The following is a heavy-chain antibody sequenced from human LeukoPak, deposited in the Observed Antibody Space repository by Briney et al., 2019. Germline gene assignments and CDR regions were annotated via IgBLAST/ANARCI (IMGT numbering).Heavy chain of an antibody. CDR3: ARSHYYDSSGYYQLNPFDY. J-gene: IGHJ4*02. D-gene: IGHD3-22*01. V-gene: IGHV4-34*01. Sequence: GSLRLSCAASGFTVSSNYMSWVRQAPGKGLEWIGEINHSGSTNYNPSLKSRVTISVDTSKNQFSLKLSSVTAADTAVYYCARSHYYDSSGYYQLNPFDYWGQGTLVTVSS. CDR2: INHSGST. CDR1: GFTVSSNY.